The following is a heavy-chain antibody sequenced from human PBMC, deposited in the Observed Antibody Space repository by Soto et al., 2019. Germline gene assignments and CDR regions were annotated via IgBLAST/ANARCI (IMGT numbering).Heavy chain of an antibody. CDR2: IYPGDSDT. CDR3: ARRASSSGTTPYGMDV. V-gene: IGHV5-51*01. Sequence: GESLKNSCRGSGYSFSSYWIAWVRQMPGKGLEWMGIIYPGDSDTRYSPSFQGQVTISADKSVSTAYLQWSSLKASDTAMYYCARRASSSGTTPYGMDVWGQGTTVTVSS. J-gene: IGHJ6*02. D-gene: IGHD1-1*01. CDR1: GYSFSSYW.